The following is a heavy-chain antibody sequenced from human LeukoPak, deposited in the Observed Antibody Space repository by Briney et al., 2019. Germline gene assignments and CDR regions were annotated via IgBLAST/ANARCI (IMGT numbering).Heavy chain of an antibody. J-gene: IGHJ6*03. V-gene: IGHV1-69*10. CDR2: FIPILGTA. D-gene: IGHD6-13*01. Sequence: EASVKVSCKASGGTFSDYALNWVRQAPGQGLEWMGVFIPILGTANSTQKFQDRVTITADISTNTVYMELSSLRSEDTAVYYCAGWAAKTKHQQLVRFRYYYMDVWGKGTTVTISS. CDR1: GGTFSDYA. CDR3: AGWAAKTKHQQLVRFRYYYMDV.